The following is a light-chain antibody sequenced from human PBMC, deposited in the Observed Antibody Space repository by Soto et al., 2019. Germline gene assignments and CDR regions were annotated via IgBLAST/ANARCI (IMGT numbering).Light chain of an antibody. CDR2: AAS. J-gene: IGKJ1*01. CDR1: QSISSY. V-gene: IGKV1-39*01. Sequence: NKYPSSLSASVGDRVTITCRASQSISSYLNWYQQKPGKAPKLLIYAASSLQSGVPSRFSGSGSGTDFTLTISSLQPEDFATYYCQQSYSTPPWTFGQGTKVDIK. CDR3: QQSYSTPPWT.